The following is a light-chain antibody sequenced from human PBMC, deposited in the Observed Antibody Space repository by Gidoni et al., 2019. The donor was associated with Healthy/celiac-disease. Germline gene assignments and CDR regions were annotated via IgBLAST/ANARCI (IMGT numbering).Light chain of an antibody. V-gene: IGKV3-20*01. Sequence: EIVLTQSPGTLSLSPGERATPSCRASQSVSSSYLAWYQQKPGQAPRLLIYGASSRATGIPDRFSGSGSGTDFTLTISRLDPEDFAVYYCQQYGSSPTGTFGQGTKVEIK. CDR3: QQYGSSPTGT. CDR1: QSVSSSY. J-gene: IGKJ1*01. CDR2: GAS.